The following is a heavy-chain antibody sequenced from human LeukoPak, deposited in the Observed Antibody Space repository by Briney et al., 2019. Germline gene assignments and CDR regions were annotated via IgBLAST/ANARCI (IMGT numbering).Heavy chain of an antibody. CDR2: IKSKTDGGTT. D-gene: IGHD1-1*01. V-gene: IGHV3-15*01. CDR1: GFTFSNAW. J-gene: IGHJ4*02. CDR3: ATDLESPTFDY. Sequence: GGSLRPSCAASGFTFSNAWMSWVRQAPGKGLEWVGRIKSKTDGGTTDYAAPVKGRFTISRNDSKNTLYLQMNSLKTEDTAVYYCATDLESPTFDYWGQGTLATVSS.